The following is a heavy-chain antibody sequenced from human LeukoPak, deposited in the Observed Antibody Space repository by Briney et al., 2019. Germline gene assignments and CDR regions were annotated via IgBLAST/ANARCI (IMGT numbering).Heavy chain of an antibody. V-gene: IGHV1-69*13. J-gene: IGHJ5*02. CDR3: ARGAIRGRDNWFDP. CDR1: GGTFSNYA. Sequence: GASVKVSCKASGGTFSNYAISWVRQAPGQGLEWMGGIIPIFGSVNYAQKFQGRVTITADESTSTAYMELSSLRSEDTAVYYCARGAIRGRDNWFDPWGQGTLVTVSS. CDR2: IIPIFGSV.